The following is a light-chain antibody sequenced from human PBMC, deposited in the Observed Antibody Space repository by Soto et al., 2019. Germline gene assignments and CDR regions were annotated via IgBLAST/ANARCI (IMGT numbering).Light chain of an antibody. V-gene: IGKV2-28*01. CDR1: QSLLHSNGYNY. Sequence: DIVMTQSPLSLPVTPGEPASISCRSSQSLLHSNGYNYLDWYLQKPGQSPQLLIYGASSVQSGVPLRFSGSGSGTEFTLTISSLQPEDFAIYYCEQTYSTPVTFGQGTRLEIK. J-gene: IGKJ5*01. CDR3: EQTYSTPVT. CDR2: GAS.